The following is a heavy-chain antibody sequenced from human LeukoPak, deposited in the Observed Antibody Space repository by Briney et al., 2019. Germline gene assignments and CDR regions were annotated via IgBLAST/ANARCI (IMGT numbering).Heavy chain of an antibody. CDR1: GYTFTSYD. CDR3: ARAFDYSGSGIYEK. Sequence: ASVKVPCKASGYTFTSYDINWVRQATGQGLEWMGWMNPNSANTGYAQKFQGRVTMTRDTSINTAYMELSSLTSEDTAVYFCARAFDYSGSGIYEKWGQGTLVTVSS. CDR2: MNPNSANT. V-gene: IGHV1-8*01. D-gene: IGHD3-10*01. J-gene: IGHJ4*02.